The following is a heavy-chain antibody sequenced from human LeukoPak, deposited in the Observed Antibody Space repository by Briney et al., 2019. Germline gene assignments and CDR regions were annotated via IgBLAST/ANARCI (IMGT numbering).Heavy chain of an antibody. V-gene: IGHV3-21*01. J-gene: IGHJ4*02. CDR1: GFTFSSYS. CDR2: ISSSSSCI. D-gene: IGHD2-2*01. Sequence: NPGGSLRLSCAASGFTFSSYSMNWVRQAPGKGLEWVSTISSSSSCIYYADSVKGRFTISRDNAKNSLYLQMNSLRAEDTAVYYCAREKGYCSSTSCSNYWGQGTLVTVSS. CDR3: AREKGYCSSTSCSNY.